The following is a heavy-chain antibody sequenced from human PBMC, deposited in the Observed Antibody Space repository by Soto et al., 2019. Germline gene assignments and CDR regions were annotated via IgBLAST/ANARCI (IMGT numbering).Heavy chain of an antibody. Sequence: QVQLVKPGGAVFRLGRSLRLSCAASGFTFSSYGRHWVRQAPGKGLEWVAVISYDGSNKYYADSVKGRFTISRDNSKNTLYLQMNSLRAEDTAVYYCAKDKGIVGATPHYWGQGTLVTVSS. D-gene: IGHD1-26*01. CDR2: ISYDGSNK. J-gene: IGHJ4*02. CDR3: AKDKGIVGATPHY. V-gene: IGHV3-30*18. CDR1: GFTFSSYG.